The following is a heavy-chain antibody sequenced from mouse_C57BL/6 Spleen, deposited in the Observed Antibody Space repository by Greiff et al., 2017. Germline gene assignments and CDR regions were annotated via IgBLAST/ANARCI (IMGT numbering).Heavy chain of an antibody. J-gene: IGHJ2*01. V-gene: IGHV1-69*01. D-gene: IGHD1-1*01. CDR1: GYTFTSYW. Sequence: QVQLQQPGAELVMPGASVKLSCKASGYTFTSYWMHWVKQRPGQGLEWIGEIDPSDSYTNYNQKFKGKSTLTVDKSSSTAYMQLSSLTSEDSAVYYCARPSGSSICDYWGQGTTLTVSS. CDR2: IDPSDSYT. CDR3: ARPSGSSICDY.